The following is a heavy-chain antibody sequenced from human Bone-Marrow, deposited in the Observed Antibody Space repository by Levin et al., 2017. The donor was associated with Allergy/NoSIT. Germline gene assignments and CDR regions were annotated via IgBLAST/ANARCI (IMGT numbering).Heavy chain of an antibody. J-gene: IGHJ4*02. D-gene: IGHD3-22*01. V-gene: IGHV4-38-2*01. Sequence: KTSETLSLTCAVSGYSITSGNYWGWIRQPPGKGLEWIGSIYHSGITYYKPSLKSRVSMSVDTSKNQFSVKLTSVTAADTAVYYCARVHKGDSDSSGLGYYFDSWGQGTLVTVSS. CDR2: IYHSGIT. CDR3: ARVHKGDSDSSGLGYYFDS. CDR1: GYSITSGNY.